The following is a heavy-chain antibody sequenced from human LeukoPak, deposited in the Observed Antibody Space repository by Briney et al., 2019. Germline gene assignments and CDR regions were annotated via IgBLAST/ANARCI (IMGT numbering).Heavy chain of an antibody. CDR2: IYYSGST. CDR3: ARVVSGSGSYYIDY. Sequence: PSETLSLTCTVSGGSISSSSYYWGWIRQPPGKGLEWIGSIYYSGSTYYNPSLKSRVTISVDTSKNQFSLKLSSVTAADTAVYYCARVVSGSGSYYIDYWGQGTLVTVSP. J-gene: IGHJ4*02. D-gene: IGHD3-10*01. V-gene: IGHV4-39*07. CDR1: GGSISSSSYY.